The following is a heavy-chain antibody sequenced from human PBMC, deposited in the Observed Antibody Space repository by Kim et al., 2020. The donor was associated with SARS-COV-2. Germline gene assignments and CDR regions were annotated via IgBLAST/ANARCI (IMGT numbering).Heavy chain of an antibody. CDR3: ARGLGGYYDIDY. J-gene: IGHJ4*02. D-gene: IGHD3-22*01. V-gene: IGHV4-34*01. Sequence: NYNPSLKSRVTISVDTSKNQFSLKLSSVTAADTAVYYCARGLGGYYDIDYWGQGTLVTVSS.